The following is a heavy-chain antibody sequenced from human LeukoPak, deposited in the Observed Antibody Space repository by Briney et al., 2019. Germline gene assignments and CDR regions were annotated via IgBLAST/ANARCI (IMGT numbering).Heavy chain of an antibody. CDR3: ARATYGDYYFDY. D-gene: IGHD4-17*01. CDR2: IYSGGST. J-gene: IGHJ4*02. CDR1: GFTVSSNY. V-gene: IGHV3-53*01. Sequence: GGSLRLSCAASGFTVSSNYMSWVRQAPAKGLEWVSVIYSGGSTYYADSVKGRFTISRDNSKNTLYLQMNSLRAEDTAVYYCARATYGDYYFDYWGQGTLVTVSS.